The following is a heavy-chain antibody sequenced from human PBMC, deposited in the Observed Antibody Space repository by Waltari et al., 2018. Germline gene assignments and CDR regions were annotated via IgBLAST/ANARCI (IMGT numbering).Heavy chain of an antibody. CDR2: ISGSAGSI. CDR1: GFTFSNYA. Sequence: EVQLLESGGGLVQPGGSLRLSCTASGFTFSNYAMNWVRQAPGKGLEWVSAISGSAGSIYYADSVKGRFTISRDNSNNTVFLQMNSLRAEDTAVYYCARERAYSYANWGQGILVTVSS. D-gene: IGHD5-18*01. J-gene: IGHJ4*02. V-gene: IGHV3-23*01. CDR3: ARERAYSYAN.